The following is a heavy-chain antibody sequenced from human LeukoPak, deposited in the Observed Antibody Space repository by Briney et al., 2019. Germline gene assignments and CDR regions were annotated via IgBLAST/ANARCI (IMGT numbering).Heavy chain of an antibody. J-gene: IGHJ4*02. CDR3: AKQIVVVTAGMSYFDN. V-gene: IGHV3-23*01. Sequence: GGSLRLSCAAAGFTFSSLAMNWVRQAPGKGLEWVSTITGSGSTTFYADSVKGRFTISRDNSKKTLFLQMNSLRAEDTAVYFCAKQIVVVTAGMSYFDNWGQGTLVTVSS. D-gene: IGHD2-15*01. CDR2: ITGSGSTT. CDR1: GFTFSSLA.